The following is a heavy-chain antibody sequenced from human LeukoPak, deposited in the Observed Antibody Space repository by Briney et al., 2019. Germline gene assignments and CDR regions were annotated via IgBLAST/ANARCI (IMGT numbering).Heavy chain of an antibody. J-gene: IGHJ4*02. CDR3: AKIRDGVKWP. CDR2: IYYSGST. Sequence: PSETLSLTCTVSGGSISSSSYYWGWIRQPPGKGLEWIGSIYYSGSTYYNPSLKSRVTISVDTSKNQFSLKLSSVTAADTAVYYCAKIRDGVKWPWGQGILVTVSS. CDR1: GGSISSSSYY. V-gene: IGHV4-39*07. D-gene: IGHD5-12*01.